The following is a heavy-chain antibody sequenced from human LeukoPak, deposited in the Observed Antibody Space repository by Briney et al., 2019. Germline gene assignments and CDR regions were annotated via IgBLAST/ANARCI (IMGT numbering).Heavy chain of an antibody. CDR1: GVSIRSSSYY. Sequence: PSETLSLTCSGSGVSIRSSSYYWGWIRQPPGKGLEWIGSIYYSGSTYYNPSLKSRVTISLDKSKNQFSLKLSSVTAADTAVYYCARLRIPRVWYFDLWGRGTLVTVSS. D-gene: IGHD2/OR15-2a*01. V-gene: IGHV4-39*01. CDR2: IYYSGST. J-gene: IGHJ2*01. CDR3: ARLRIPRVWYFDL.